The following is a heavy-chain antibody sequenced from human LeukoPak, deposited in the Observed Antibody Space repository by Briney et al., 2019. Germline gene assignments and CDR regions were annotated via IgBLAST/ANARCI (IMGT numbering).Heavy chain of an antibody. Sequence: PGGSLRLSCAASGFTFSGSALHWVRQAPGKGLEWLGRIRSKPNNYAAAYAASVKGRFTISRDDSRNTAYLQMDSLKTEDTAVYYCTAGITAENWFDPWGQGTLVTVSS. CDR2: IRSKPNNYAA. V-gene: IGHV3-73*01. J-gene: IGHJ5*02. D-gene: IGHD6-13*01. CDR3: TAGITAENWFDP. CDR1: GFTFSGSA.